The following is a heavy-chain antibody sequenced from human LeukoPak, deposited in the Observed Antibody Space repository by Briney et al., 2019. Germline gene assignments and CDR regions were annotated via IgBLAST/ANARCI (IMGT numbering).Heavy chain of an antibody. D-gene: IGHD1/OR15-1a*01. CDR1: GFTFTTFG. CDR3: AKINNDDDY. CDR2: ISPDGKIE. V-gene: IGHV3-30*18. Sequence: PGGSLRLSCAASGFTFTTFGIHWVRQAPGKGLEWVAAISPDGKIEYYTDSVKGRFTVSRDNSKNMIYLQRNSLRGEDSAVYFCAKINNDDDYWGQGALVTVSS. J-gene: IGHJ4*02.